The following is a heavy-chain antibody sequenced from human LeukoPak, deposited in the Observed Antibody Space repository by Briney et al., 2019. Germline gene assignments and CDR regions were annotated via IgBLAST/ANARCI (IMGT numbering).Heavy chain of an antibody. CDR2: ISSSSSTI. CDR1: GFTFSSYS. V-gene: IGHV3-48*01. D-gene: IGHD4/OR15-4a*01. Sequence: PGGSLRLSCAASGFTFSSYSMNWVRQAPGKGLEWVSYISSSSSTIYYADSVKGRFTISRDNAKNTLYLQMNSLRVEDTAMYYCAKVSLNMVNDAFDIWGQGTMVSVSS. J-gene: IGHJ3*02. CDR3: AKVSLNMVNDAFDI.